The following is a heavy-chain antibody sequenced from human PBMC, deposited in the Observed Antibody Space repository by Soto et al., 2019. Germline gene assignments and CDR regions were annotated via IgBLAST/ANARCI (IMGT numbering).Heavy chain of an antibody. CDR3: AKGYPRGFCAFNV. D-gene: IGHD2-15*01. CDR1: GFTFSDYY. J-gene: IGHJ3*01. V-gene: IGHV3-11*01. Sequence: QVQLVESGGGLANPGGSLRLSCAASGFTFSDYYISWIRQVPGKGLEWVSYINGGGNTIYYADSVRGRFTISRDNAKNSLYLQMNSLRAEDTAVYFCAKGYPRGFCAFNVWGQGTMVTVSS. CDR2: INGGGNTI.